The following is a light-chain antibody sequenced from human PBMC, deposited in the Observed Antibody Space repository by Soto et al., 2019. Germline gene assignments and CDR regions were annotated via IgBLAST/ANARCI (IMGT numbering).Light chain of an antibody. V-gene: IGLV2-8*01. CDR2: ELS. CDR1: SRDVGGHDY. CDR3: SSYVTGNSLI. J-gene: IGLJ2*01. Sequence: QSALTQPPSPSGSPGQPVTISCTGTSRDVGGHDYVSWYQQHPGKAPKLMIYELSKRPSGVPDRFSGSKSGNTASLTVSGLQAEDEADYYCSSYVTGNSLIFGGGTKRTVL.